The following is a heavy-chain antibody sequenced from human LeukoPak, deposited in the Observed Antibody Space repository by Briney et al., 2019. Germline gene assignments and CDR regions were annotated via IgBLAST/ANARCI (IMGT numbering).Heavy chain of an antibody. V-gene: IGHV1-2*06. D-gene: IGHD6-19*01. J-gene: IGHJ4*02. CDR2: INPNSGGT. CDR3: ALLGGWYVSSYFDY. Sequence: ASVKVSCKASGYTFTCYYMHWVRQAPGQGLEWMGRINPNSGGTNYAQKFQGRVTMTRDTSISTAYMELSRLRSDDTAVYYCALLGGWYVSSYFDYWGQGTLVTVSS. CDR1: GYTFTCYY.